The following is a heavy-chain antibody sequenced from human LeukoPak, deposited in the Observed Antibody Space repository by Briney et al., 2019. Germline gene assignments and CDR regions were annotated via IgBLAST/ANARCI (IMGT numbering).Heavy chain of an antibody. Sequence: GGSLRLSCAASGFTFSSYAMSWVRQGPGKGLEWVSVVSGGSSNIDYADSVKGRFTISRDNSKNTLYLQMNSLRAEDTAIYYCAAKLGGSWPFDYWGQGTLVTVSS. CDR3: AAKLGGSWPFDY. J-gene: IGHJ4*02. CDR1: GFTFSSYA. D-gene: IGHD2-15*01. CDR2: VSGGSSNI. V-gene: IGHV3-23*01.